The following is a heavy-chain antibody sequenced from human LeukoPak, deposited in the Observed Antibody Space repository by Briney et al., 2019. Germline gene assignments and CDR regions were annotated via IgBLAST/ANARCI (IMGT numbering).Heavy chain of an antibody. J-gene: IGHJ6*02. CDR2: ISAYNGNT. CDR1: GYTFTSYG. V-gene: IGHV1-18*01. D-gene: IGHD4-17*01. Sequence: ASVKVSCKASGYTFTSYGISWVRQAPGQGLEWMGWISAYNGNTNYAQKLQGRVTMTTDTSTSTAYMELRSLRSDDTAVYYCARDDYGDYFSIPYYYGMDVWGQGTTVTVSS. CDR3: ARDDYGDYFSIPYYYGMDV.